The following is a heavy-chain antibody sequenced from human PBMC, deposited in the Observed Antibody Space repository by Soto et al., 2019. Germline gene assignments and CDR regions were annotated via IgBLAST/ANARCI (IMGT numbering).Heavy chain of an antibody. CDR3: AMAKVTRGEYSSTFDY. D-gene: IGHD6-6*01. Sequence: SETLSLTCTFSGCSISSYYWSWIRQPPGKGLEWIGYIYYSGSTNYNPSLKSRVTISVDTSKNQFSLKLNSVTPEDTAVYYCAMAKVTRGEYSSTFDYWGQGTLVTVSS. J-gene: IGHJ4*02. CDR1: GCSISSYY. CDR2: IYYSGST. V-gene: IGHV4-59*12.